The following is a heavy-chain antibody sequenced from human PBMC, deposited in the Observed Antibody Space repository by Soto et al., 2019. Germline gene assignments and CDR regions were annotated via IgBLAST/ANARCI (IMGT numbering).Heavy chain of an antibody. J-gene: IGHJ6*02. CDR2: IDPSDSYT. CDR3: ARYKPPWGYYYGMDV. V-gene: IGHV5-10-1*01. D-gene: IGHD3-16*01. CDR1: GYSFTSYW. Sequence: PGESLKISCKGSGYSFTSYWISWVRQMPGKGLEWMGRIDPSDSYTNYSPSFQGHVTISADKSISTAYLQWSSLKASDTAMYYCARYKPPWGYYYGMDVWGQGTTVTVSS.